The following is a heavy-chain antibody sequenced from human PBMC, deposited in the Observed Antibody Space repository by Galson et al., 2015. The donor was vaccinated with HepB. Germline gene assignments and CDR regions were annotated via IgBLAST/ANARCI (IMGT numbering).Heavy chain of an antibody. Sequence: SVKVSCKASGYTFSNYAMHWVRQAPGQRLEWMGWINAGAGNTKYSQKFQGRVTITRDTSASTAYMELSSLKSEDTAVYYCARGDHYYYGSGSYSNWFDPWGQGTLVTVSS. CDR2: INAGAGNT. CDR1: GYTFSNYA. CDR3: ARGDHYYYGSGSYSNWFDP. J-gene: IGHJ5*02. D-gene: IGHD3-10*01. V-gene: IGHV1-3*01.